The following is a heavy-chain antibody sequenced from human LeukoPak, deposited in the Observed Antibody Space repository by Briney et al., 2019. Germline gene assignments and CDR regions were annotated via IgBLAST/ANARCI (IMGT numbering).Heavy chain of an antibody. V-gene: IGHV4-31*03. CDR1: GGSISSGGYY. CDR3: ARRYPAVSTGGNWFDP. D-gene: IGHD2-2*01. Sequence: SQTLSVTCTVSGGSISSGGYYWSWIRQHPGEGLEWIGYMYYSGSTYYTPSLKGRVTISVDTSKNKFSLKLSSVTAVDTAVYYCARRYPAVSTGGNWFDPWGQGTLVTVSS. CDR2: MYYSGST. J-gene: IGHJ5*02.